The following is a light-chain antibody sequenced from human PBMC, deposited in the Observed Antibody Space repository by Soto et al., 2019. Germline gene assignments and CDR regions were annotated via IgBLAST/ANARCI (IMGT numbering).Light chain of an antibody. CDR3: CSYAPSTTLKV. Sequence: QSALTQPASVSGSPGQSITISCTGTSSDVGSDNLVSWYQQHPGNAPKLMIYEVTRRPSGVSDRFSGPKSGNTASLTISGLQSEDEADCSGCSYAPSTTLKVFGGGTPLPVL. J-gene: IGLJ3*02. CDR1: SSDVGSDNL. V-gene: IGLV2-23*02. CDR2: EVT.